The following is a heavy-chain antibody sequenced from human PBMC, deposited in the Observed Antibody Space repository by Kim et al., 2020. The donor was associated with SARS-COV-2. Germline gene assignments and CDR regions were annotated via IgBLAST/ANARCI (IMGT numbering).Heavy chain of an antibody. CDR2: ITPFNGNT. CDR1: GYTFTYRY. D-gene: IGHD6-13*01. J-gene: IGHJ4*02. CDR3: ARSAGYSSSRTLYYFDY. Sequence: SVKVSCKASGYTFTYRYLHWVRQAPGQALEWMGWITPFNGNTNYAQKFQDRVTITRDRSMSTAYMDLSSLRSEDTAMYYCARSAGYSSSRTLYYFDYWGQGTLVTVSS. V-gene: IGHV1-45*02.